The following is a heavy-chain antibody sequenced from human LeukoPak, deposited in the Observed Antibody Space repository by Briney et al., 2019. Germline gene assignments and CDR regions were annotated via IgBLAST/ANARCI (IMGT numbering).Heavy chain of an antibody. CDR3: AKGPLIEVAGTTWDH. CDR1: GFIFRNYA. Sequence: GGSLRLSCAVSGFIFRNYAMSWVRQAPGKGLEWVSDVSGSGSRTYYADSVKGRFTISRDNSKNTLFLQMNSLRADDTAVYYCAKGPLIEVAGTTWDHWGQGTLVTVSS. V-gene: IGHV3-23*01. J-gene: IGHJ4*02. CDR2: VSGSGSRT. D-gene: IGHD6-19*01.